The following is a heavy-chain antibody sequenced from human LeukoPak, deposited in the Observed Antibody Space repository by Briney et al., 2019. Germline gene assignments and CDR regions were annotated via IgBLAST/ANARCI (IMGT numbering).Heavy chain of an antibody. Sequence: SETLSLTCAVYGGSFSGYYWSWIRQHPGKGLEWIGCIYYSGTTYYHPSLTSRVAISVDTSKNQFSLKLSSVTAADTAVYYCARSGTVTTWNYWGQGTLVTVSS. CDR1: GGSFSGYY. CDR2: IYYSGTT. V-gene: IGHV4-31*11. CDR3: ARSGTVTTWNY. D-gene: IGHD4-17*01. J-gene: IGHJ4*02.